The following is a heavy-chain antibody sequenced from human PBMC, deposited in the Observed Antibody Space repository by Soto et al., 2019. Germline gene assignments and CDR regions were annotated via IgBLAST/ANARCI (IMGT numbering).Heavy chain of an antibody. J-gene: IGHJ4*02. V-gene: IGHV3-30*18. D-gene: IGHD3-3*01. CDR2: ISYDGSNK. Sequence: PGGSRRLSCAASGFTFSSYGIHWVRQAPGKGLEWVAVISYDGSNKYYADSVKGRFTISRDNSKNTLYLQMNSLRAEDTAVYYCAKDYDFWPKYYFDYWGQGTLVTVSS. CDR3: AKDYDFWPKYYFDY. CDR1: GFTFSSYG.